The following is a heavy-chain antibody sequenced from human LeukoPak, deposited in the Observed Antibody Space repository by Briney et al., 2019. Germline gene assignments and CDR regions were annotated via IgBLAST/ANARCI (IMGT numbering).Heavy chain of an antibody. Sequence: ASVKVSCKASGYTFTSYYMHWVRQAPGQGLEWMGIINPSGGSTSYAQKFQGRVTMTRDTSTSTVYMELSSLRSEDTAVYYCARGARGWYRNAEYFQHWGQGTLVTVSS. CDR1: GYTFTSYY. D-gene: IGHD6-19*01. J-gene: IGHJ1*01. CDR2: INPSGGST. CDR3: ARGARGWYRNAEYFQH. V-gene: IGHV1-46*01.